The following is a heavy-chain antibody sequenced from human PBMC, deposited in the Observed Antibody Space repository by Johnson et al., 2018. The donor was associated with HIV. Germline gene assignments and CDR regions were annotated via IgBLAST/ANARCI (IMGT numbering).Heavy chain of an antibody. CDR3: ASVDTAMVDTFDI. Sequence: QEQLVESGGGVVQPGRSLRLSCAASGFTFSSYAMHWVRQAPGKGLEWVAIISYDGINKYYADSVKGRFTISRDNSKNTLYLQLNSLRMEDSAVDYCASVDTAMVDTFDIWGQGTMVTVSS. V-gene: IGHV3-30-3*01. CDR2: ISYDGINK. J-gene: IGHJ3*02. D-gene: IGHD5-18*01. CDR1: GFTFSSYA.